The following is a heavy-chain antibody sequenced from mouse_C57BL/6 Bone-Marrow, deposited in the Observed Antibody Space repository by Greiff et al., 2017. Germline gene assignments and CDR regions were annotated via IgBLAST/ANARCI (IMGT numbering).Heavy chain of an antibody. Sequence: VQLQQPGAELVKPGASVKLSCKASGYTFTSYWMHWVKQRPGQGLEWIGMIHPNSGSTNYNEKFKSKATLTVDKSSSTAYMQLSSLLSEDSAVYYWAREKFYGISYFDVWGSGTAIPV. CDR1: GYTFTSYW. CDR3: AREKFYGISYFDV. J-gene: IGHJ1*01. V-gene: IGHV1-64*01. CDR2: IHPNSGST. D-gene: IGHD1-1*01.